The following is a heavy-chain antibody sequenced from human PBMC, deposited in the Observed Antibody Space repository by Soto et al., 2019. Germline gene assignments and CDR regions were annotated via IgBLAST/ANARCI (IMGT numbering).Heavy chain of an antibody. D-gene: IGHD1-26*01. V-gene: IGHV4-4*07. CDR2: IYATGDT. J-gene: IGHJ5*02. Sequence: SETLSLTCNVSGASLSRYYWSGIRQPPGKGLEWIGRIYATGDTDYNPSLKSRISMSVDMSKKQFSLTLRSVTAADTAIYYCVGDGTKNLRDRFEPWGRGILVTVSS. CDR1: GASLSRYY. CDR3: VGDGTKNLRDRFEP.